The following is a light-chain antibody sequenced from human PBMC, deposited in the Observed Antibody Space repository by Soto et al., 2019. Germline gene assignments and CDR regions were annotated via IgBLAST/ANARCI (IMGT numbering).Light chain of an antibody. CDR1: QSISSY. Sequence: DIQITQSPSSLSASVGDRVTITCRASQSISSYLNWYQQKPEKAPKLLIYAASSLQSGVPSRFSGSGSGTEFTLTISSLQPDDFATYYCQHYNSYSEAFGQGTKVDIK. CDR2: AAS. CDR3: QHYNSYSEA. J-gene: IGKJ1*01. V-gene: IGKV1-39*01.